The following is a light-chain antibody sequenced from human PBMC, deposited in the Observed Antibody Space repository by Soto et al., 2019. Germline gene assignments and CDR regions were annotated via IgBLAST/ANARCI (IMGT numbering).Light chain of an antibody. CDR1: QTISSW. Sequence: DIQMTQSPSTLSGSVGDRVTITCRASQTISSWLAWYQQKPGKAPKLLIYKASTLKSGVPSRFSGSGSGTEFTLTISSLQPEDFATYYCQQVNSYFRTFGQGTKVDIK. J-gene: IGKJ1*01. CDR2: KAS. V-gene: IGKV1-5*03. CDR3: QQVNSYFRT.